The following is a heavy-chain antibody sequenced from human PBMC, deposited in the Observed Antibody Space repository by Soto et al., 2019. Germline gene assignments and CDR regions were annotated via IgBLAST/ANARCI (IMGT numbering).Heavy chain of an antibody. J-gene: IGHJ4*02. CDR2: IYYSGST. CDR3: AREYYYDSSGFDY. V-gene: IGHV4-31*03. D-gene: IGHD3-22*01. CDR1: GVSISSGGYY. Sequence: SETLSLTCTVSGVSISSGGYYWTWIRQHPQKGLEWIGHIYYSGSTYYNPSLKSRVTVSVDTSKNQFSLKLSSVTAADTAVYYCAREYYYDSSGFDYWGQGTLVT.